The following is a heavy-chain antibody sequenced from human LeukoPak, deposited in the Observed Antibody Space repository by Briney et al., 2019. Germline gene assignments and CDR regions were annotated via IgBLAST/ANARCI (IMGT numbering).Heavy chain of an antibody. V-gene: IGHV3-48*04. Sequence: GGSLRLSCAASGFTFSDYNMNWVRQVPGKGLESVSYMSRSGDIIYYADSVKGRFTISRDNAKHSLYLQMNSLRAEDMALYYCAKENTGYGIDYWGQGTLVTVSS. CDR2: MSRSGDII. D-gene: IGHD2-15*01. CDR3: AKENTGYGIDY. J-gene: IGHJ4*02. CDR1: GFTFSDYN.